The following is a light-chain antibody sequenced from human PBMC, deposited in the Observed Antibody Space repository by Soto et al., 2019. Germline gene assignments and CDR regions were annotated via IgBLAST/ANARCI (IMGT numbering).Light chain of an antibody. J-gene: IGKJ1*01. CDR2: EAS. CDR1: QSVSSY. V-gene: IGKV3-11*01. Sequence: EIVWTQSPATLSLSPGERATLSCRASQSVSSYLAWYQQKPGQAPRLLMYEASNRATGIPARFSGGGSGTDFTLTISSIEPEDLAVYDCKPRSDWTWTVGQGNKGEIK. CDR3: KPRSDWTWT.